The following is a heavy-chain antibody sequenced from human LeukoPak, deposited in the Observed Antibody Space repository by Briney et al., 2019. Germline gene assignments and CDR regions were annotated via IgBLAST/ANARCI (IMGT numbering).Heavy chain of an antibody. CDR2: ISDTSSYI. CDR1: GFTFSNYH. CDR3: ARDPGATVGFDP. V-gene: IGHV3-21*04. J-gene: IGHJ5*02. D-gene: IGHD4-17*01. Sequence: GGSLRLSCAASGFTFSNYHINWIRQAPGKGLEWVSSISDTSSYIYYADSVKGRFTISRDNAKNSLYLQMNSLRAEDTAVYYCARDPGATVGFDPWGQGTLVTVSS.